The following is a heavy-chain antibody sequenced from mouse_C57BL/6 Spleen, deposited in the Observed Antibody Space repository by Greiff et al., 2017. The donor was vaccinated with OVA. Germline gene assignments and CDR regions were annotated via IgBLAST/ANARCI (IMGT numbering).Heavy chain of an antibody. Sequence: EVKVEESEGGLVQPGSSMKLSCTASGFTFSDYYMAWVRQVPEKGLEWVANINYDGSSTYYLDSLKSRFIISRDNAKNILYLQMSSLKSEDTATYYCARDSNYFYYFDYWGQGTTLTVSS. D-gene: IGHD2-5*01. CDR3: ARDSNYFYYFDY. V-gene: IGHV5-16*01. CDR1: GFTFSDYY. J-gene: IGHJ2*01. CDR2: INYDGSST.